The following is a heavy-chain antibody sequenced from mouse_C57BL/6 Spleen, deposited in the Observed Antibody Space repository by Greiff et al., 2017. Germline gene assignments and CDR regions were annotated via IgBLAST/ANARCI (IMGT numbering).Heavy chain of an antibody. D-gene: IGHD1-1*01. V-gene: IGHV1-82*01. J-gene: IGHJ4*01. CDR2: IYPGDGDT. CDR1: GYAFSSSW. CDR3: ANDDYGSRHDMEY. Sequence: QVQLQQSGPELVKPGASVKISCKASGYAFSSSWMNWVKQRPGKGLEWIGRIYPGDGDTNYNGKFKGKATLTADKSSSTAYMQLSSLTSEDSAVYFCANDDYGSRHDMEYWGKGTSVTVSS.